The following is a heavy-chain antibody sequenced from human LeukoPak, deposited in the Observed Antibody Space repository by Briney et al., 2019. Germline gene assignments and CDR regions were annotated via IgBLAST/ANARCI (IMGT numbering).Heavy chain of an antibody. CDR1: GGTFSSYA. CDR2: IIPIFGTA. J-gene: IGHJ3*02. D-gene: IGHD5-18*01. V-gene: IGHV1-69*05. Sequence: AVKVSCKASGGTFSSYAISWVRQAPGQGLEWMGRIIPIFGTANYAQKFQGRVTITTDESTSTAYMELSSLRSEDTAVYYCARGYTAMAHAVDIWGQGTMVTVSS. CDR3: ARGYTAMAHAVDI.